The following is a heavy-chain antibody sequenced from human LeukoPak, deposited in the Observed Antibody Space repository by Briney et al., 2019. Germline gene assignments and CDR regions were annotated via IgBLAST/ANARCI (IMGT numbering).Heavy chain of an antibody. CDR1: ENTFTNYY. J-gene: IGHJ3*02. Sequence: ASVKVSCKASENTFTNYYMHWVRQAPGQGLEWLGLINPNGDRTDYAQNFQGRVTMTRDTSTTTVYLELSSLRSEDTAVYYCARQSGSHRSAFDIWGQGTVVTVSS. D-gene: IGHD5-12*01. V-gene: IGHV1-46*01. CDR3: ARQSGSHRSAFDI. CDR2: INPNGDRT.